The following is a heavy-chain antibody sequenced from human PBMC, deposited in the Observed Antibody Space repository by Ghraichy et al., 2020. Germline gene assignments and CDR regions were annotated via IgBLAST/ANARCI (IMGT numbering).Heavy chain of an antibody. Sequence: VSCKASGGTFSSYAISWVRQAPGQGLEWMGGIIPIFGTANYAQKFQGRVTITADESTSTAYMELSSLRSEDTAVYYCARNLHYDILTGLDYWGQGTLVTVSS. CDR2: IIPIFGTA. J-gene: IGHJ4*02. CDR3: ARNLHYDILTGLDY. D-gene: IGHD3-9*01. CDR1: GGTFSSYA. V-gene: IGHV1-69*01.